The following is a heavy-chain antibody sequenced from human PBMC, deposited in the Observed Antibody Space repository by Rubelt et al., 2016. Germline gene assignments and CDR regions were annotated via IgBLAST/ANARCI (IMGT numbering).Heavy chain of an antibody. CDR1: TGYY. CDR2: INPNSGGT. Sequence: TGYYMHWVRQAPGQGLEWMGRINPNSGGTNYAQKFQGRVTMTRDTSISTAYMELSRLRSDDTAVYYGARIAARPREKQFDYWGQGTLVTVSS. D-gene: IGHD6-6*01. J-gene: IGHJ4*02. V-gene: IGHV1-2*06. CDR3: ARIAARPREKQFDY.